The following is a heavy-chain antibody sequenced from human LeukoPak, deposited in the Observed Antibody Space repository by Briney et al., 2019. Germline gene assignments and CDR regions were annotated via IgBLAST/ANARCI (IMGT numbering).Heavy chain of an antibody. CDR2: IWHSGIT. V-gene: IGHV4-59*12. Sequence: PSETLSLTCTVSGVSFDNYYWSWIRQPPGKGLEWIANIWHSGITNYNPSLKSRVTISVDPSKNQFSLRLSSVTAADTAVYYCARDNYDSSGMDYFDRWGQGTLVTVAS. D-gene: IGHD3-22*01. J-gene: IGHJ4*02. CDR1: GVSFDNYY. CDR3: ARDNYDSSGMDYFDR.